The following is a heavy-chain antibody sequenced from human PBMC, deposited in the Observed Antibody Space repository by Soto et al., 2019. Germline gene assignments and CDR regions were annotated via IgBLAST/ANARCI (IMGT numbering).Heavy chain of an antibody. J-gene: IGHJ4*02. D-gene: IGHD1-26*01. V-gene: IGHV4-59*01. CDR1: GGSISSYY. Sequence: QVQLQESGPGLVKPSETLSLTCTVSGGSISSYYWSWIRQPPGKGLEWIGYIYYSGSTTYNPSLKSRVTISVDTSKNQFSLKLSSVTAADTAVYYCARAGAVMATVYFDYWGQGTLVTVSS. CDR3: ARAGAVMATVYFDY. CDR2: IYYSGST.